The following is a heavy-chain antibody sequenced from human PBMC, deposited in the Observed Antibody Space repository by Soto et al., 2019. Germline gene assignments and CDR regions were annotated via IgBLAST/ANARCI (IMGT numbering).Heavy chain of an antibody. V-gene: IGHV3-23*01. D-gene: IGHD2-15*01. Sequence: GGSLRLSCAASGFTFSSYAVSWVRQAPGKGLEWVSTISSSGGGTYYADSVKGRLTISRDNAKNTLYLQMNSLRAEDTAVYYCVRTSLVVAAATREDYWGQGTLVTVYS. CDR1: GFTFSSYA. CDR2: ISSSGGGT. CDR3: VRTSLVVAAATREDY. J-gene: IGHJ4*02.